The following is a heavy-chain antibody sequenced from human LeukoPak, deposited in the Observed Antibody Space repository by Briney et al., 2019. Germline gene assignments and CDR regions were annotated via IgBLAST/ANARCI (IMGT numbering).Heavy chain of an antibody. V-gene: IGHV3-74*01. CDR3: TRDRPIDY. CDR1: GFSLSSYW. CDR2: INTDGSST. J-gene: IGHJ4*02. Sequence: GGSLRLSCAASGFSLSSYWMHWVRQAAGNGLVWVSRINTDGSSTSYADSVKGRFTISRDNAKNTLYLQMNSLRAEDTAVYYCTRDRPIDYWGQGTLVTVSS.